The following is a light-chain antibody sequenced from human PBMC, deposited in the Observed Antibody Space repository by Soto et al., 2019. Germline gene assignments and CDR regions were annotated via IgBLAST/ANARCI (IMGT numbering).Light chain of an antibody. Sequence: EIVLTQSPGTLSLSPGERATLSCRAIQSVSNNYLAWYQQKPGQAPRLLIYGASNRATGIPARFSGSGSGTDFTLTISSLEPEDFAVYYCHYYDDSPPFPFGPGTKVDI. J-gene: IGKJ3*01. V-gene: IGKV3-20*01. CDR2: GAS. CDR3: HYYDDSPPFP. CDR1: QSVSNNY.